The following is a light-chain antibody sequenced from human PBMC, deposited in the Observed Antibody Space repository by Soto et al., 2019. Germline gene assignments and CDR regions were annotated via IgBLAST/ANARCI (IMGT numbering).Light chain of an antibody. CDR1: ESVSRNF. CDR3: QQYGSSGT. CDR2: GAS. V-gene: IGKV3-20*01. Sequence: EVLLTQSPCTLALSPGERATPSCRASESVSRNFLAWYQQKPGHAPSLLIYGASNRATGIPDRLSGSGSETDFTLTISRLEPEDFAVYYCQQYGSSGTFGQGTKVDIK. J-gene: IGKJ1*01.